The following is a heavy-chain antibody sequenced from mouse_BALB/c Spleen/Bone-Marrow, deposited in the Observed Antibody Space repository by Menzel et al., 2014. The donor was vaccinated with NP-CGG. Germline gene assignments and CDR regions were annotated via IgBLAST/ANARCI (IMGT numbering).Heavy chain of an antibody. V-gene: IGHV9-2-1*01. CDR1: GYTFTDYL. CDR3: ARRGSFAY. Sequence: SGPELKKPGETVKISCKASGYTFTDYLMHWVKQAPGKGLKWMGWINTETGEPTYADDFKGRFAFSLEPSASTAYLQINNRKNEDTATYFCARRGSFAYWGQGTLVTVSA. CDR2: INTETGEP. J-gene: IGHJ3*01.